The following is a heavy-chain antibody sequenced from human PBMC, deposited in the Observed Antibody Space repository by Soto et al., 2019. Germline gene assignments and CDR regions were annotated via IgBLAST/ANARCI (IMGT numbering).Heavy chain of an antibody. CDR3: ARGNHRWLQLWYFDL. CDR2: IIPIVGTV. J-gene: IGHJ2*01. V-gene: IGHV1-69*12. Sequence: QVQLVQSGAEVKKPGSSVKVSCKASGGTFSNYPISWVRQAPGQGLEWMGGIIPIVGTVNYAQKFQGRVTIPADDSTSTAYMELSSLRSEDTAVYYCARGNHRWLQLWYFDLWGRGTLVTVSS. CDR1: GGTFSNYP. D-gene: IGHD5-12*01.